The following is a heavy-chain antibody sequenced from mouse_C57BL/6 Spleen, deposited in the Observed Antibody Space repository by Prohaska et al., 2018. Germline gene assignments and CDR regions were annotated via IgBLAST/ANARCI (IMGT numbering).Heavy chain of an antibody. Sequence: QVQLQQSGPELVKPGASVKISCKASGYTFTDYYINWVKQRPGQGLEWIGWIFPGSGSTYYNEKFKGKATLTVDKSSSTAYMLLSSLTSEDSAVYFCARQGYYGSSFYAMDYWGQGTSVTVSS. J-gene: IGHJ4*01. CDR1: GYTFTDYY. D-gene: IGHD1-1*01. V-gene: IGHV1-75*01. CDR2: IFPGSGST. CDR3: ARQGYYGSSFYAMDY.